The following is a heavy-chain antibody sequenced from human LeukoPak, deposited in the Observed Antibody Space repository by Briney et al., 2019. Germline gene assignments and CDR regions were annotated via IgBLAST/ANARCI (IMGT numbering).Heavy chain of an antibody. J-gene: IGHJ6*03. CDR3: ARTTEGGYTYDYFYYYYMDV. CDR1: GGSISSYY. V-gene: IGHV4-59*01. Sequence: SETLSLTCTVSGGSISSYYWSWIRQPPGKGLEWIGYIYYSGSTNYNPSLKSRVTISVDSSKNQFSLKLSSVTAADTSVYYCARTTEGGYTYDYFYYYYMDVWGKGTTVTISS. D-gene: IGHD5-18*01. CDR2: IYYSGST.